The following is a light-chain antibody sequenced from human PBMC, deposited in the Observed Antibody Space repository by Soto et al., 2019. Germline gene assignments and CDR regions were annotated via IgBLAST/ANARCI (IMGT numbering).Light chain of an antibody. Sequence: EIVLTQSPCTLSLSPGERATLYCRASQSVSSDYLAWYQQKPGQAPRLLIYAASRRATGIPDRCSGSGSGTDFTLTISRLEPEDFAVYYCQQYGTLPTFGHGTKVDIK. CDR2: AAS. J-gene: IGKJ1*01. CDR1: QSVSSDY. V-gene: IGKV3-20*01. CDR3: QQYGTLPT.